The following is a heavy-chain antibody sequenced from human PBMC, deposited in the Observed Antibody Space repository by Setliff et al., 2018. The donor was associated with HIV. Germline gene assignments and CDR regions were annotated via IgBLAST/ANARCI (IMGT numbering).Heavy chain of an antibody. CDR1: GYDFKIYD. CDR3: ARGKIPSWRLTMFDF. D-gene: IGHD1-1*01. CDR2: INPGTGNT. V-gene: IGHV1-8*01. J-gene: IGHJ4*02. Sequence: ASVKVSCKASGYDFKIYDINWVRQVAGQGLEWMGWINPGTGNTGYPQNFSGRVTMTRNTSINTVYMELSSLRSEDTAIYFCARGKIPSWRLTMFDFCGQGTPVTVS.